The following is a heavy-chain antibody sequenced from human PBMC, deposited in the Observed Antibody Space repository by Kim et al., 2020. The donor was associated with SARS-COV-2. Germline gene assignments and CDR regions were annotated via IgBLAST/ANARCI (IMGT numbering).Heavy chain of an antibody. Sequence: GGSLRLSCAASGFTFDDYAMHWVRQAPGKGLEWVSGISWNSGSIGYADSVKGRFTISRDNAKNSLYLQMNSLRAEDTALYYCAKDLNWGAAAAPSGMDVWGQGTTVTVSS. CDR1: GFTFDDYA. CDR3: AKDLNWGAAAAPSGMDV. J-gene: IGHJ6*02. CDR2: ISWNSGSI. V-gene: IGHV3-9*01. D-gene: IGHD6-13*01.